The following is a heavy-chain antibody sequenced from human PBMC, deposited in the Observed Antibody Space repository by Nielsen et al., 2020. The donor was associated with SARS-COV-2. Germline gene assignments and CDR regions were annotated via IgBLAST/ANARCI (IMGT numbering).Heavy chain of an antibody. V-gene: IGHV3-30-3*01. J-gene: IGHJ4*02. Sequence: GESLKISYAASGFTFSSYAMHWVRQAPGKGLEWVAVISYDGSNKYYADSVKGRFTISRDNSKNTLYLKMNSLRAEDTAVYYCARELTTVVSPPGDYWGQGNLVTVSS. CDR1: GFTFSSYA. CDR3: ARELTTVVSPPGDY. D-gene: IGHD4-23*01. CDR2: ISYDGSNK.